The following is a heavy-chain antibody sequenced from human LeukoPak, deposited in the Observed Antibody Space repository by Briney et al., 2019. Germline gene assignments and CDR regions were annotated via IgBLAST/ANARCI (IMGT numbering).Heavy chain of an antibody. CDR3: ATSDTPAVAYAFDI. V-gene: IGHV3-53*01. J-gene: IGHJ3*02. CDR1: GFTVSSNY. Sequence: GGSLRLSCAASGFTVSSNYMSWVRQAPGKGLEWVSVIYSGGSTYYADSVKGRFTISRDNSKNTLYLQVNSLRAEDTAVYYCATSDTPAVAYAFDIWGQGTMVTVSS. CDR2: IYSGGST. D-gene: IGHD2-15*01.